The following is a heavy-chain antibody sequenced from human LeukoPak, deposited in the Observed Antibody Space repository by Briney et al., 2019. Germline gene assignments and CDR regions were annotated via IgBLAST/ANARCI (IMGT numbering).Heavy chain of an antibody. Sequence: PSETLSLTCTVSGYSISSGYYWGWIRQPPGKGLEWIGSIYHSGSTYYNPSLKSRVTISVDTSKNQFSLKLSSVTAADTAVHYCARGSTGYSYGSRRYFDYWGQGTLVTVSS. V-gene: IGHV4-38-2*02. CDR1: GYSISSGYY. J-gene: IGHJ4*02. CDR3: ARGSTGYSYGSRRYFDY. D-gene: IGHD5-18*01. CDR2: IYHSGST.